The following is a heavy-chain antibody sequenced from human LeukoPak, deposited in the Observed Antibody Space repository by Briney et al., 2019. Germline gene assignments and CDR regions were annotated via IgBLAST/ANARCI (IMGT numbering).Heavy chain of an antibody. CDR2: IWYDGSNK. CDR3: TRYLSTQYYFDY. V-gene: IGHV3-33*08. CDR1: GFTFSSYA. J-gene: IGHJ4*02. Sequence: GGSLRLSCAASGFTFSSYAMRWVRQAPGKGLEWVSVIWYDGSNKYSADSVKGRFTISRDNSKNTLYLQMNSLRAEDTAVYYCTRYLSTQYYFDYWGQGTLVTVSS. D-gene: IGHD2/OR15-2a*01.